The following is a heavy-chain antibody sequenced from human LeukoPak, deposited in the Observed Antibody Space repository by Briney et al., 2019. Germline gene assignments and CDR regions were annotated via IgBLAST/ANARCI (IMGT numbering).Heavy chain of an antibody. CDR2: FYCTGST. J-gene: IGHJ4*02. CDR1: SDSIRSYY. V-gene: IGHV4-59*12. D-gene: IGHD3-10*01. CDR3: ARGVGTMVRGVIRPKYFDY. Sequence: SETLSLTCTVSSDSIRSYYWSWIRQPPGKGLEWIGYFYCTGSTNYNPSLKSRVTISVDTSKNQFSLKLSSVTAADTAVYYCARGVGTMVRGVIRPKYFDYWGQGTLVTVSS.